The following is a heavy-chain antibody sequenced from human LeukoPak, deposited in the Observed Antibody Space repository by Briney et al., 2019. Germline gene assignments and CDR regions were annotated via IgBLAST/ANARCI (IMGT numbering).Heavy chain of an antibody. V-gene: IGHV3-48*01. CDR3: ARDSTQYYYDSSGSDY. J-gene: IGHJ4*02. D-gene: IGHD3-22*01. Sequence: GGSLRLSCAASGFTFSSYSMNWVRQAPGKGLEWVSYISSSSSTIYYADSVKGRFTISRDNAKNSLYLQMNGLRAEDTAVYYCARDSTQYYYDSSGSDYWGQGTLVTVSS. CDR1: GFTFSSYS. CDR2: ISSSSSTI.